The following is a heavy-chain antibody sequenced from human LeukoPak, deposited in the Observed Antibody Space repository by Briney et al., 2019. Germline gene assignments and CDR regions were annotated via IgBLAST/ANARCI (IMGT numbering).Heavy chain of an antibody. CDR3: ARGPSSSWYQYSWFDP. Sequence: GASVKVSCKASGYTFTSYGISWVRQAPGQGLEWMGWISAYNGNTNYAQKLQGRVTMTTDTSTSTAYMELRSLRSDDTAVYYCARGPSSSWYQYSWFDPWGQGTLVTVSS. V-gene: IGHV1-18*01. D-gene: IGHD6-13*01. J-gene: IGHJ5*02. CDR2: ISAYNGNT. CDR1: GYTFTSYG.